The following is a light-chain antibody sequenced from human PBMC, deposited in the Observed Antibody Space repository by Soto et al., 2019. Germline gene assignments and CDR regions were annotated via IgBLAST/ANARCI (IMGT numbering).Light chain of an antibody. Sequence: DIVMPQTPLSSPVTLGQAASISCRSSQSLVHSDGNTYLSWFHQRPGQPPRLLIYKVSDRFSGVPERFSGSGAGTDFTLTLSRVEAEEVGLYYCIQATQSTGTFGQGTKVEVK. J-gene: IGKJ1*01. CDR3: IQATQSTGT. CDR2: KVS. V-gene: IGKV2-24*01. CDR1: QSLVHSDGNTY.